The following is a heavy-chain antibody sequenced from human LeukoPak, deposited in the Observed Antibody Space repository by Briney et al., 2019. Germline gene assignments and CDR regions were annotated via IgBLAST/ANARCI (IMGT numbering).Heavy chain of an antibody. CDR1: GYTFTGYY. Sequence: ASVKVSCKASGYTFTGYYMHWVRQAPGQGLEWMGWINPNSGGTNYAQKFQGRVTMTRDTSISTAYMELSRLRSDDTAVYYCARARVWGSSLFKVGFDYWGQGTLVTVSS. CDR2: INPNSGGT. D-gene: IGHD3-16*01. V-gene: IGHV1-2*02. J-gene: IGHJ4*02. CDR3: ARARVWGSSLFKVGFDY.